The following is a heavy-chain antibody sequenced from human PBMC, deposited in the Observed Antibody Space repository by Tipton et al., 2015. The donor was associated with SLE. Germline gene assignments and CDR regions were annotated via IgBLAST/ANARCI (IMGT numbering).Heavy chain of an antibody. J-gene: IGHJ4*02. CDR2: IHTSENI. Sequence: TLSLTCTVSGGSITSRYWTWIRQPAGKGLEWIGHIHTSENINYNPSLESRITMSLDTSKNQFSLKLTSVTAADTAVYYCARGGYYYESSGYVDYWGQGTLVTVSS. V-gene: IGHV4-4*07. CDR1: GGSITSRY. CDR3: ARGGYYYESSGYVDY. D-gene: IGHD3-22*01.